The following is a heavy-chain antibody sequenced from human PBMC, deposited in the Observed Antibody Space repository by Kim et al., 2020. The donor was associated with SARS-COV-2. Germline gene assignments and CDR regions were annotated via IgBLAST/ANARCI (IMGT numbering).Heavy chain of an antibody. V-gene: IGHV4-34*01. Sequence: TNYNPSLKSRVTISVDTSKNQFSLKLSSVTAADTAVYYCEIEGARGVTNYWGQGTLVTVSS. CDR2: T. CDR3: EIEGARGVTNY. J-gene: IGHJ4*02. D-gene: IGHD3-10*01.